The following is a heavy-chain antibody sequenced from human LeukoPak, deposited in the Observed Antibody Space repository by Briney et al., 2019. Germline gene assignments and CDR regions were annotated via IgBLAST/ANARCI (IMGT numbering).Heavy chain of an antibody. CDR1: GFTVSSNS. D-gene: IGHD3-10*01. V-gene: IGHV3-66*04. Sequence: PGGSLRLSCAASGFTVSSNSMSWVRQAPGKGLEWISVIYSSGTTNYADSVKGRITISRDNSKNTLYLQMNSLRAEDTAVYYCARHDYSGSGTSFDRWGQGTLVTVSS. CDR2: IYSSGTT. CDR3: ARHDYSGSGTSFDR. J-gene: IGHJ4*02.